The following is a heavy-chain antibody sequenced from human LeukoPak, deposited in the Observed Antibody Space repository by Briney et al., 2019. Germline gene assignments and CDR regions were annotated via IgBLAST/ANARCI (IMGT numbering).Heavy chain of an antibody. V-gene: IGHV3-7*01. CDR2: IQEDGKKE. CDR3: AKDIVGGGDDY. D-gene: IGHD2-21*02. J-gene: IGHJ4*02. Sequence: GGSLRLSCAASGFTFSSYAMSWVRQAPGKGLEWVANIQEDGKKENYVDSVRGRFTISRDNAKNSIYLQMNSLRVEDTAVYYCAKDIVGGGDDYWGQGTLVIVSS. CDR1: GFTFSSYA.